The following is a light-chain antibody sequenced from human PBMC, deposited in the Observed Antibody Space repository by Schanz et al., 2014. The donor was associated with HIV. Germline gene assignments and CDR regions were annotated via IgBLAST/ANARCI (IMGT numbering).Light chain of an antibody. CDR2: GAS. J-gene: IGKJ3*01. CDR3: QLYGSSPPFT. Sequence: EIVMTQSPATLSVSPGERATLSCRASQSVSSNLAWYQQKPGQAPRLVIYGASSRATGVPDRFSGSGSGTDFTLTISSLEPEDFAVYFCQLYGSSPPFTFGPGTKVDVK. CDR1: QSVSSN. V-gene: IGKV3-20*01.